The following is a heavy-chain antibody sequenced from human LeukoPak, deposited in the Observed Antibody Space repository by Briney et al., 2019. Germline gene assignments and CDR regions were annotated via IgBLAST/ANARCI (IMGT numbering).Heavy chain of an antibody. Sequence: SCKASGFTFTSYSMNWVRQAPGKGLEWVSTISGGGGSTYYADSVKGRFTISRDNSKNTLYLQVNSLRAEDTAVYYCAKQLGYCSDGSCYFPYWGQGTLVTVSS. V-gene: IGHV3-23*01. J-gene: IGHJ4*02. CDR1: GFTFTSYS. CDR2: ISGGGGST. D-gene: IGHD2-15*01. CDR3: AKQLGYCSDGSCYFPY.